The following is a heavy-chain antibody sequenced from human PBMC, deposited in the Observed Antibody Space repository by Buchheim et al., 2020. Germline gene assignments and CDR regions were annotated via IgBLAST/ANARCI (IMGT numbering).Heavy chain of an antibody. CDR3: ARDIVVVVAATPDYYYYGMDV. Sequence: QVQLVQSGAEVKKPGASVKVSCKASGYTFTSYYMHWVRQAPGQGLEWMGIINPSGGSTSYAQKFQGRVTMTRDTSTSTGYMELSSLRSEDTAVYYCARDIVVVVAATPDYYYYGMDVWGQGTT. CDR2: INPSGGST. D-gene: IGHD2-15*01. J-gene: IGHJ6*02. CDR1: GYTFTSYY. V-gene: IGHV1-46*03.